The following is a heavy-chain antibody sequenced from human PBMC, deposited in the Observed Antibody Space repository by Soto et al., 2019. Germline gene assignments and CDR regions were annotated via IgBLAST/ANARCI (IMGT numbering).Heavy chain of an antibody. D-gene: IGHD2-15*01. CDR3: ASVSVAQYYYGMDA. V-gene: IGHV3-74*01. CDR2: IDTTGSTT. J-gene: IGHJ6*02. Sequence: GGSLRLSCAASEFTFSTYWMHWVRQAPGKGLEWVARIDTTGSTTTYAGSVQGRFTISRDNAKNTLYLQMHSVRDEDTAVYYCASVSVAQYYYGMDAWGQGTTVTVSS. CDR1: EFTFSTYW.